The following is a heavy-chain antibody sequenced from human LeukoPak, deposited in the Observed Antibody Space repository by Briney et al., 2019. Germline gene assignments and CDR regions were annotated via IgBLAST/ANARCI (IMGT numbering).Heavy chain of an antibody. CDR2: IYYSGST. CDR3: ASGGGSGWYGGRYYYYYYMDV. CDR1: GYSISRGYY. J-gene: IGHJ6*03. D-gene: IGHD6-19*01. Sequence: SETLSLTCTVSGYSISRGYYWGWIRQPPGQGLEWIGSIYYSGSTCYNPSLKSRVTISVDTSKNQFSLKLSSVTAADTAVYYCASGGGSGWYGGRYYYYYYMDVWGKGTTVTISS. V-gene: IGHV4-38-2*02.